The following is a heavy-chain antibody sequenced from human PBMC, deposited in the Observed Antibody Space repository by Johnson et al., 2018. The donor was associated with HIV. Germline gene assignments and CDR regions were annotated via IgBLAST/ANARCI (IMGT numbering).Heavy chain of an antibody. V-gene: IGHV3-9*01. D-gene: IGHD3/OR15-3a*01. Sequence: QLVESGGGVVQPGRSLRLSCAASGVTFSSHAMHWVRQAPGKGLDWVSGFSWNSGSIGYADSVKGRFTISRDNTKNSLYLQMNSVRDDDTALYYCARDPFMAGLYAFDIWGQGTMVTVSS. CDR1: GVTFSSHA. CDR2: FSWNSGSI. CDR3: ARDPFMAGLYAFDI. J-gene: IGHJ3*02.